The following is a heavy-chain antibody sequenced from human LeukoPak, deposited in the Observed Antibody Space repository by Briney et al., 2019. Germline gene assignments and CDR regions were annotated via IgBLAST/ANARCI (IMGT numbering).Heavy chain of an antibody. V-gene: IGHV3-48*03. D-gene: IGHD2-21*02. CDR2: ISSSGSTI. CDR3: ARYFDNTAYTWRRFDY. Sequence: GGSLRLSCAASGFTFSSYEMHWVRQAPGKGLEGVSYISSSGSTIYYADSVKGRFTISRDNARDSLYLQMNSLRADDTAVYYCARYFDNTAYTWRRFDYWGQGVLVTVSS. J-gene: IGHJ4*02. CDR1: GFTFSSYE.